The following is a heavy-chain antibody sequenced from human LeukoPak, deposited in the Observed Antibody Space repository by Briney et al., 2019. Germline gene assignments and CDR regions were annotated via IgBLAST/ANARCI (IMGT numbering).Heavy chain of an antibody. D-gene: IGHD4-17*01. V-gene: IGHV3-72*01. CDR1: GFTFSDHY. CDR3: AKDQGVMTTGDY. CDR2: TRNKANSYTT. Sequence: GGSLRLSCAASGFTFSDHYMDWVRQAPGKGLEWVGRTRNKANSYTTEYAASVKGRFTISRDDSKNSLYLQMNSLKTEDTAVYYCAKDQGVMTTGDYWGQGTLVTVSS. J-gene: IGHJ4*02.